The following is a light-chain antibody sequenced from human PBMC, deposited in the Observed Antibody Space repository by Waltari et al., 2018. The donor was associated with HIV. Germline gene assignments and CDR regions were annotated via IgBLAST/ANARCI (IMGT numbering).Light chain of an antibody. J-gene: IGLJ2*01. CDR3: QVWDSSTAI. Sequence: SYELTQPLSVSVALGQTARITCGGNNIGSKNVHWYQRKPGQAPVLVIYGDNNRPSGIPERFSGSNSVNTATLTISRAQAGDEGDYYCQVWDSSTAIFGGGTKLAVL. CDR1: NIGSKN. V-gene: IGLV3-9*01. CDR2: GDN.